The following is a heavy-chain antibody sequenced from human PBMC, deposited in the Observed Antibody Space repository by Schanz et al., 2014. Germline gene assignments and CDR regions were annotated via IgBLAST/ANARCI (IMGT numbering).Heavy chain of an antibody. CDR2: IIPILGIA. CDR3: ARDRLECGAECYSVEVFEI. D-gene: IGHD2-21*01. CDR1: GGTFSSYT. J-gene: IGHJ4*02. Sequence: QVQLVQSGAEVKKPGPSVKVSCKASGGTFSSYTINWVRQAPGQGLEWMGRIIPILGIANYAQKFQGRVTITADTSTTTAYMELSGLRSEDTAVYYCARDRLECGAECYSVEVFEIWGQGTLVIVSS. V-gene: IGHV1-69*08.